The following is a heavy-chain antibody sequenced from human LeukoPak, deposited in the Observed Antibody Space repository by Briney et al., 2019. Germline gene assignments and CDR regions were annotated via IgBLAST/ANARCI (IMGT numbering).Heavy chain of an antibody. D-gene: IGHD6-13*01. J-gene: IGHJ2*01. CDR2: IYYSGST. Sequence: PSETLSLTCTVSGGSISSYYWSWIRQPPGKGLEWIGYIYYSGSTNYNPSLKSRVTISVDTSENQFSLKLSSVTAADTAVYYCARRTPYSSSWYWYFDLWGRGTLVTVSS. CDR3: ARRTPYSSSWYWYFDL. CDR1: GGSISSYY. V-gene: IGHV4-59*08.